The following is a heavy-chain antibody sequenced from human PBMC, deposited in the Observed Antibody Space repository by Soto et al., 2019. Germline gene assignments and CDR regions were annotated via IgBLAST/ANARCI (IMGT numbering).Heavy chain of an antibody. Sequence: GASVKVSCKASGYTFITYGISWVRQTPGQGLEWMGWISAYNANTNYAQRLQGRVTMTTDTSTSTAYMELRSLRSDDTAVYYCAGTLHCTSTSCSDYFDYWGQGILVTVSS. CDR1: GYTFITYG. J-gene: IGHJ4*02. V-gene: IGHV1-18*04. D-gene: IGHD2-2*01. CDR2: ISAYNANT. CDR3: AGTLHCTSTSCSDYFDY.